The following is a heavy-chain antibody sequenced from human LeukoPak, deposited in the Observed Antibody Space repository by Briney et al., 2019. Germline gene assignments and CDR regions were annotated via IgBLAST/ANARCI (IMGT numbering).Heavy chain of an antibody. D-gene: IGHD3-10*01. Sequence: PSETLSHTCTVSGGSISSTSYYWGWIRQPPGEGLEWIGSIYYSGTTYYNPSLKSRVTISLDTSQNQFSLRLTSVTAADTAVYYCASQLGYGSGTYYNKLFDYWGQGTLLTVSS. V-gene: IGHV4-39*01. CDR3: ASQLGYGSGTYYNKLFDY. J-gene: IGHJ4*02. CDR2: IYYSGTT. CDR1: GGSISSTSYY.